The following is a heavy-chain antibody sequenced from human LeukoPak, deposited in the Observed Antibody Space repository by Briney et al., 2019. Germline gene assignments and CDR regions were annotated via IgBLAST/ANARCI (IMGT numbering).Heavy chain of an antibody. CDR1: GGSISSGGYY. CDR2: IYYSGST. J-gene: IGHJ4*02. CDR3: ARDVREVTTFDY. Sequence: PSQTLSLTCTVSGGSISSGGYYWSWIRQPPGKGLEWIGYIYYSGSTYYNPSLKSRVTISVDTSKNQFSLKLSSVTAADTAVYYCARDVREVTTFDYWGQGTLVTVSS. V-gene: IGHV4-30-4*01. D-gene: IGHD4-17*01.